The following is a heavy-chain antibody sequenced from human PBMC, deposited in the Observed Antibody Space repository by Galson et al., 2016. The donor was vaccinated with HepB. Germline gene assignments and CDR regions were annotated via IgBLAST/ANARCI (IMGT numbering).Heavy chain of an antibody. CDR3: ARSLSLRSSWYRWFDP. V-gene: IGHV7-4-1*02. CDR1: GYTLTTYA. J-gene: IGHJ5*02. Sequence: SVKVSCKASGYTLTTYAMNWVRQAPGQGLEWMGWINTNTGNPTYAQSFTGRLVFSLDTSVSTAYLQINSLKAEDTAVYYCARSLSLRSSWYRWFDPWGQGTLVTVSS. CDR2: INTNTGNP. D-gene: IGHD6-13*01.